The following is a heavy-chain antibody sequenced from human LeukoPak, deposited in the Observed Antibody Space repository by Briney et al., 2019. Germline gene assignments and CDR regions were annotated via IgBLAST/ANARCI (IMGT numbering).Heavy chain of an antibody. CDR3: ARDLGDQYFDY. D-gene: IGHD2-21*02. CDR2: IYYSGST. Sequence: PSETLSLTCAVYGGSFSGYYWSWIRQPPGKGLEWIGYIYYSGSTNYNPSLKSRVTISVDTSKNQFSLKLSSVTAADTAVYYCARDLGDQYFDYWGQGTLVTVSS. V-gene: IGHV4-59*01. J-gene: IGHJ4*02. CDR1: GGSFSGYY.